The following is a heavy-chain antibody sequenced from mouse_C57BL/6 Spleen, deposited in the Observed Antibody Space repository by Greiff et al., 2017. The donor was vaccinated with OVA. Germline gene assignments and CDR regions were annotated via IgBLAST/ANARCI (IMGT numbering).Heavy chain of an antibody. CDR2: INYDGSST. CDR3: ARDQYFDY. CDR1: GFTFSDYY. V-gene: IGHV5-16*01. J-gene: IGHJ2*01. Sequence: EVKLVESEGGLVQPGSSMKLSCTASGFTFSDYYMAWVRQVPEKGLEWVANINYDGSSTYYLDSLKSRFIISRDNAKNILYLQMSSLKSEDTATYYCARDQYFDYWGQGTTLTVSS.